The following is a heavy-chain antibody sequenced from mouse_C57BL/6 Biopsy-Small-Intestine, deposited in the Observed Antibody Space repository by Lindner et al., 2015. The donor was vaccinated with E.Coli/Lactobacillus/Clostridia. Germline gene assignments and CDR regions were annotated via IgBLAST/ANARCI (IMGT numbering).Heavy chain of an antibody. CDR2: IYPGVDDS. CDR1: GYVFSSSW. V-gene: IGHV1-80*01. CDR3: ARRDFDY. Sequence: VQLQESGPELVKPGASVKISCKASGYVFSSSWMNWVKQRPGKGLEWIGRIYPGVDDSNYNGKFKGKATLTADKSSSTAYMLLNSLTSEDSAVYFCARRDFDYWGQGSTLTVSS. J-gene: IGHJ2*01.